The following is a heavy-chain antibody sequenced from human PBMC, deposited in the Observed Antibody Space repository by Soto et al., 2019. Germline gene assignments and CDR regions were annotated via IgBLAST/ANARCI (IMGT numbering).Heavy chain of an antibody. Sequence: SETLSLTCAVYGGSFSGYYWSWIRQPPGKGLEWIGEINHSGSTNYNPSLKSRVTISVDTSKNQFSLKLSSVTAADTAVYYCAIPRGKSSSWQRAKQFDYWGQETLVNISS. CDR1: GGSFSGYY. CDR3: AIPRGKSSSWQRAKQFDY. D-gene: IGHD6-13*01. CDR2: INHSGST. J-gene: IGHJ4*02. V-gene: IGHV4-34*01.